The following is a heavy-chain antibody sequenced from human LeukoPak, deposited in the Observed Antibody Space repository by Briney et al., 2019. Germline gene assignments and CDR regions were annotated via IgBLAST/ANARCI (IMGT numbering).Heavy chain of an antibody. V-gene: IGHV3-53*01. D-gene: IGHD6-13*01. CDR1: GFTFSSYA. J-gene: IGHJ5*02. Sequence: GGSLRLSCAASGFTFSSYAMSWDRQAPGKGLEWVSVIYSGGSTYYADSVKGRFTISRDNSKNTLYLQMNSLRAEDTAVYYCARDTSSSWYGWFDPRGEGTLVTVSS. CDR2: IYSGGST. CDR3: ARDTSSSWYGWFDP.